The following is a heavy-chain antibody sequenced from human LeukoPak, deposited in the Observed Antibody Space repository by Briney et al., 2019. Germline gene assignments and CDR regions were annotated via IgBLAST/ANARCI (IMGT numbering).Heavy chain of an antibody. CDR1: GLSFSNYW. J-gene: IGHJ4*02. D-gene: IGHD3-16*01. CDR3: ASAYTYVRLGDH. V-gene: IGHV3-74*01. Sequence: PGGSLRLSCEVSGLSFSNYWMHWVRQAPGKGLVWVARTNFHGTAVDYADSVKGRFIISRDNAKNTLFLQMNSLRVEDTAVYYCASAYTYVRLGDHWGQGTLVTVSS. CDR2: TNFHGTAV.